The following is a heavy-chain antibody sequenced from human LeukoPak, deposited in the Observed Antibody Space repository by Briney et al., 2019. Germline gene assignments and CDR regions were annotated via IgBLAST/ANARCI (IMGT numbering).Heavy chain of an antibody. CDR2: SHTSENA. J-gene: IGHJ4*02. V-gene: IGHV4-4*07. D-gene: IGHD1-26*01. CDR3: AASAVLGSYHY. CDR1: GGSVRSYS. Sequence: SETLSPTCTVSGGSVRSYSWSWIRQPAGGGLEWIGHSHTSENANYHPSLKSRVTMSLDTSRNQFSLRLSSVTAADTAVYYCAASAVLGSYHYWGQGSLVSVSS.